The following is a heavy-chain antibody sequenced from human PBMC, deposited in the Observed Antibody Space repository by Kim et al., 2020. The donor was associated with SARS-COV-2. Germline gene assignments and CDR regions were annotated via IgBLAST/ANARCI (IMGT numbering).Heavy chain of an antibody. V-gene: IGHV4-4*07. D-gene: IGHD2-2*01. CDR2: IYTSGST. J-gene: IGHJ6*03. CDR1: GGSISSYY. CDR3: ARDRGDIVVVPAAPPAYYYYMDV. Sequence: SETLSLTCTVSGGSISSYYWSWIRQPAGKGLEWIGRIYTSGSTNYNPSLKSRVTMSVDTSKNQFSLKLSSVTAADTAVYYCARDRGDIVVVPAAPPAYYYYMDVWGKGTTVTVSS.